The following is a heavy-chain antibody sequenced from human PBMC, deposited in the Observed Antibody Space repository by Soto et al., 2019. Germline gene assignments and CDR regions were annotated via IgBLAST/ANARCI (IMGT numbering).Heavy chain of an antibody. CDR1: GFTVSSYA. V-gene: IGHV3-30-3*01. Sequence: PGGSLRLACAASGFTVSSYAMHWVRQAAGKGLEWVAVISYDGSNKYYADSVKGRFTISRDNSKNTLYLQMNSLRAEHPAVYYCARPRPVCISNGVGEADYCYGMDVGGQGTTVTVSS. J-gene: IGHJ6*02. CDR3: ARPRPVCISNGVGEADYCYGMDV. D-gene: IGHD2-2*01. CDR2: ISYDGSNK.